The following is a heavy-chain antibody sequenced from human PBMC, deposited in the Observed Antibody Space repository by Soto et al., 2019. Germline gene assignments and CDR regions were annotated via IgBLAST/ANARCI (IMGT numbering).Heavy chain of an antibody. CDR2: INPNSGGT. D-gene: IGHD6-13*01. CDR1: GYTFTGYY. V-gene: IGHV1-2*04. CDR3: ARDGGGSSWPQLYYYYYYMDV. J-gene: IGHJ6*03. Sequence: QVQLVQSGAEVKKPGASVKVSCKASGYTFTGYYMHWVRQAPGQGLEWMGWINPNSGGTNYAQKFQGWVTMTRDTSISTAYMELSRLRSDDTAVYYCARDGGGSSWPQLYYYYYYMDVWGKGTTVTVSS.